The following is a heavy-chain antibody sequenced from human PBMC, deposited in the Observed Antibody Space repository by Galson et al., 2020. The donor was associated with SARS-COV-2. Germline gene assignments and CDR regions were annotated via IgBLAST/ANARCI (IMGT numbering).Heavy chain of an antibody. V-gene: IGHV3-66*01. J-gene: IGHJ6*02. CDR3: ARDIYYGSGRYALDV. Sequence: GESLKISCAASGFTVSSNDMTWVRQAPGKGLEWVSVINSGGSANYADSVKGRFIISRDISQNALFLQMNGLRAEDTAVYHCARDIYYGSGRYALDVWGQGTTVTVS. D-gene: IGHD3-10*01. CDR2: INSGGSA. CDR1: GFTVSSND.